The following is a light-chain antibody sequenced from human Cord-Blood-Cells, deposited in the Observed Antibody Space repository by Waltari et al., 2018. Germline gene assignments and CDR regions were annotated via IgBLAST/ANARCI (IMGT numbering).Light chain of an antibody. V-gene: IGKV3-20*01. CDR2: GAS. Sequence: EIVLTQSPGTLSLSPGERATLSCRASQSVSSSYLAWDQQKPGQAPRLLIYGASSRATGIPGRFRGSWSGTDFTLTISRLETEDFAVYYWQQYGSSSYTFGQGTKLEIK. J-gene: IGKJ2*01. CDR1: QSVSSSY. CDR3: QQYGSSSYT.